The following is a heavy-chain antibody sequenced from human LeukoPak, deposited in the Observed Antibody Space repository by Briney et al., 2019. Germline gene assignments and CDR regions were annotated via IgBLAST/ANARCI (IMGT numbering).Heavy chain of an antibody. CDR1: GYTFTSYA. V-gene: IGHV1-18*01. CDR3: ATDVTPSSCTSAGCPYGGHFDY. J-gene: IGHJ4*02. CDR2: VSTHSANT. Sequence: ASVKVSCEASGYTFTSYAFSWVRQAPGQGLEWLGWVSTHSANTYYAQRLQGRLTLTTDTSTSTAYMELRSLRSDDTAMYYCATDVTPSSCTSAGCPYGGHFDYWGQGTLVTVSS. D-gene: IGHD2-2*01.